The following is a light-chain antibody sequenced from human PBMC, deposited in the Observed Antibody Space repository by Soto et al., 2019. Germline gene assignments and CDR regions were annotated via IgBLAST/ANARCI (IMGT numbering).Light chain of an antibody. Sequence: DIQMTQSPSTLSASVGDRVTITCRASESISAYLAWYQEKPGKAPKLLIYKASTLESGVPSRFSGRGSETEFTLTISSLQPDDVATYFCQEYKTYSHTFGQGTKLEI. V-gene: IGKV1-5*03. CDR2: KAS. CDR3: QEYKTYSHT. J-gene: IGKJ2*01. CDR1: ESISAY.